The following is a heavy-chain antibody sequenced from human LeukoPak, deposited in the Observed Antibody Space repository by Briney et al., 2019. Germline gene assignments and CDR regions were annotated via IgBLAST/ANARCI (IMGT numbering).Heavy chain of an antibody. D-gene: IGHD2-2*01. V-gene: IGHV4-31*03. J-gene: IGHJ4*02. CDR2: IYYSGST. CDR3: ASRLYCSSTSCYLFDY. Sequence: SETLSLTCTVSGGSISSGGYYWSWIRQHPGKGLEWIGYIYYSGSTYYNPSLKSRVTISVDTSKNQFSLKLSSVTAADTAVYYCASRLYCSSTSCYLFDYWGQGTLVTVSS. CDR1: GGSISSGGYY.